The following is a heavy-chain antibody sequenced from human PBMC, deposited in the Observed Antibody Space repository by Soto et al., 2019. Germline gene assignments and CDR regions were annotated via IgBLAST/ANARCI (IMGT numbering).Heavy chain of an antibody. CDR1: GFTFSSYA. D-gene: IGHD1-26*01. V-gene: IGHV3-23*01. CDR2: ISGSGGST. J-gene: IGHJ6*02. Sequence: EVQLLESGGGLVQPGGSLRLSCAASGFTFSSYAMSWVRQAPGKGLEWVSAISGSGGSTYYADSVKGRFTISRDNAKNSLYLQMNSLRDEDTAVYYCALVGGANYYHGMDVWGQGTTVTVSS. CDR3: ALVGGANYYHGMDV.